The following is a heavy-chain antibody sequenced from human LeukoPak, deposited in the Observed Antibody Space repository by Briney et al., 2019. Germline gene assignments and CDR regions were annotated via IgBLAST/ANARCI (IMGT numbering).Heavy chain of an antibody. CDR2: ISSYNGNT. V-gene: IGHV1-18*04. D-gene: IGHD3-10*01. CDR1: GYTFVTYG. CDR3: ARDYYGSGSYYDMDAFDI. Sequence: ASVKISCKASGYTFVTYGISWVRQAPGQGLEWMGRISSYNGNTEYAQKFQGRVTMTTDTSTSTAYMQVRSLRSDDTAVYYCARDYYGSGSYYDMDAFDIWGQGTMVTVSS. J-gene: IGHJ3*02.